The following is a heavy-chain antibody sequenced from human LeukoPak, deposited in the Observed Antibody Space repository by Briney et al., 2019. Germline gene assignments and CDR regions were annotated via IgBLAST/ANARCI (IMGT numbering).Heavy chain of an antibody. D-gene: IGHD2-2*01. J-gene: IGHJ6*03. Sequence: SETLSLTCTVSGGSISSSSYYWGWIRQPPGKGLEWIGSIYYSGSTYYNPSLKRRVTISLDTSKNQFSLKLSSVTAADTAMYFCARGRTGYQLLPTKKNYSYYYVDVWGKGTSVTVSS. CDR2: IYYSGST. CDR1: GGSISSSSYY. CDR3: ARGRTGYQLLPTKKNYSYYYVDV. V-gene: IGHV4-39*07.